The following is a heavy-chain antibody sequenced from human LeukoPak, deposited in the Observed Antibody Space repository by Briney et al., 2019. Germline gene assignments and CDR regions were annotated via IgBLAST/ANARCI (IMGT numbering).Heavy chain of an antibody. J-gene: IGHJ4*02. Sequence: SLRLSCAASGFTFDDYAMHWVRQAPGKGLEWVSGISWNSGSIGYADSVKGRFTISRDNAKNSLYLQMNSLRAEDTALYYCAKDAASGGALDYWGQGTLVTVSS. CDR3: AKDAASGGALDY. CDR1: GFTFDDYA. D-gene: IGHD3-10*01. V-gene: IGHV3-9*01. CDR2: ISWNSGSI.